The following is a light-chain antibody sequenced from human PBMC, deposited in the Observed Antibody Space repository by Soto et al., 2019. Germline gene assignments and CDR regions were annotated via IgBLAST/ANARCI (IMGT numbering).Light chain of an antibody. V-gene: IGKV1-5*01. CDR2: DAS. Sequence: DIQMTQSPSTLSASVGARVTITCRASQSISSWLAWYQQKPGKAPKLLIYDASSLESGVPTRFSGSGSGTEFTLTISSLQPDDFATYYCQQYNSYPLTFGGGTKVEIK. J-gene: IGKJ4*01. CDR3: QQYNSYPLT. CDR1: QSISSW.